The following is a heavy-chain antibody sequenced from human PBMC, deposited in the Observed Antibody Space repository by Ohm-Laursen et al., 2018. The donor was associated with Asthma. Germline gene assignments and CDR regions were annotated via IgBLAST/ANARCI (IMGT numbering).Heavy chain of an antibody. CDR1: GFTFTTYF. D-gene: IGHD2/OR15-2a*01. J-gene: IGHJ6*02. CDR2: ISAYNGNT. V-gene: IGHV1-18*01. Sequence: GASVKVSCKVSGFTFTTYFINWVRQAPGQGLEWMGCISAYNGNTNYAQNVQGRVTMTTDTSTSTAYMELRSLRSDDTAVYYCARHRKNIYYYGMDVWGQGTTVTVSS. CDR3: ARHRKNIYYYGMDV.